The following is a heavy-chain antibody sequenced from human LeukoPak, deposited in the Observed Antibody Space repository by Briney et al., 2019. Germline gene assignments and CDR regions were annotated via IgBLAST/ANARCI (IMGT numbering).Heavy chain of an antibody. V-gene: IGHV3-48*03. Sequence: PGGSLRLSCAASGFTFSSYEMNWVRQAPGKGLEWVSYISSSGSTIYYADSVKGRFTISRDNSKNTLYLQMNSLRAEDTAVYYCARPYSSSLHYFDYWGQGTLVTVSS. CDR1: GFTFSSYE. CDR2: ISSSGSTI. J-gene: IGHJ4*02. CDR3: ARPYSSSLHYFDY. D-gene: IGHD6-13*01.